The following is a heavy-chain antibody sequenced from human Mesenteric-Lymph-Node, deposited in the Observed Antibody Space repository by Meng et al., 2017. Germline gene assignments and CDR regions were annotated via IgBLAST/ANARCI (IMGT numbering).Heavy chain of an antibody. CDR3: ASLPYSNYGFDY. J-gene: IGHJ4*02. CDR2: IIPIFGTA. CDR1: GGPFSSFS. Sequence: GPSWGCVKEPGSSVKVSCKASGGPFSSFSVSWVRRAPGQGLEWMGGIIPIFGTANYAQKFQGRVTITADESTSTAYMELSSLRSEDTAVYYCASLPYSNYGFDYWGQGTLVTVSS. V-gene: IGHV1-69*01. D-gene: IGHD4-11*01.